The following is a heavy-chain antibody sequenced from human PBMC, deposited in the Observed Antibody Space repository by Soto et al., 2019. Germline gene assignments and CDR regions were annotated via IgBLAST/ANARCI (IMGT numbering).Heavy chain of an antibody. CDR1: GFTFSSYA. CDR2: ISGSGGST. Sequence: EVQLLESGGGLVQPGGSLRLSCAASGFTFSSYAMSWVRQAPGKGLEWVSAISGSGGSTYYADSVKGRFTISRDNSKNTLYLQINGLRAEDTAVYYCAKSYCISTSCYAANPFDPWGQGTLVTVSS. J-gene: IGHJ5*02. V-gene: IGHV3-23*01. D-gene: IGHD2-2*01. CDR3: AKSYCISTSCYAANPFDP.